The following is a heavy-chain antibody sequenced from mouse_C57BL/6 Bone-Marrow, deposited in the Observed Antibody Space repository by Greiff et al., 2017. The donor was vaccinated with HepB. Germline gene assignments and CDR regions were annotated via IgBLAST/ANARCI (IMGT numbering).Heavy chain of an antibody. CDR2: IDPSDSYT. D-gene: IGHD3-1*01. J-gene: IGHJ4*01. Sequence: QVQLQQPGAELVMPGASVKLSCKASGYTFTSYWLHWVKQRPGQGLEWIGVIDPSDSYTNYNQKFKGKSTLTVDKSSSTAYMQLSSLTSEDAAVDNYARGTLAYDAVDYWGQGTSVTVSS. V-gene: IGHV1-69*01. CDR3: ARGTLAYDAVDY. CDR1: GYTFTSYW.